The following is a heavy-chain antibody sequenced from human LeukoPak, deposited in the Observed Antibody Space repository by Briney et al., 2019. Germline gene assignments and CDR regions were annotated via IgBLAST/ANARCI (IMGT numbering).Heavy chain of an antibody. D-gene: IGHD2-15*01. CDR3: ARHRIVVVVAALYYFDY. V-gene: IGHV4-59*08. J-gene: IGHJ4*02. CDR2: IYYSGST. CDR1: GGSISSYY. Sequence: SETLSLTCTVSGGSISSYYWSWIRQPPGKGLEWIGYIYYSGSTNYNPSLKSRVTISVDTSKNQFSLKLSSVTAADTAVYYCARHRIVVVVAALYYFDYWGQGTLVTVSS.